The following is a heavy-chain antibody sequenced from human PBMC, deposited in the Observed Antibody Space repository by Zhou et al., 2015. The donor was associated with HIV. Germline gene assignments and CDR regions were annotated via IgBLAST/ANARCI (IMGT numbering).Heavy chain of an antibody. V-gene: IGHV1-69*06. CDR3: ARDPIDIVVVPAAIHTTDKLPYYYYGMDV. D-gene: IGHD2-2*02. J-gene: IGHJ6*02. CDR2: IIPIFGTA. Sequence: QVQLVQSGAEVKKPGSSVKVSCKASGGTFSSYAISWVRQAPGQGLEWMGGIIPIFGTANYAQKFQGRVTITADKSTSTAYMELSSLRSEDTAVYYCARDPIDIVVVPAAIHTTDKLPYYYYGMDVWGQGTTVTVSS. CDR1: GGTFSSYA.